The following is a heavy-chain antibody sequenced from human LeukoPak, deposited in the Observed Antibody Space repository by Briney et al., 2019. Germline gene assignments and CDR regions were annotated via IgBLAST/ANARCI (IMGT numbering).Heavy chain of an antibody. J-gene: IGHJ3*02. D-gene: IGHD6-19*01. Sequence: SETLSLTCAVSGYSISSGYYWGWIRQPAGKGLEWIGRIYTSGSTNYNPSLKSRVTISVDTSKNQFSLKLSSVTAADTAVYYCARGMAVAVFDAFDIWGQGTMVTVSS. CDR1: GYSISSGYY. CDR2: IYTSGST. CDR3: ARGMAVAVFDAFDI. V-gene: IGHV4-38-2*01.